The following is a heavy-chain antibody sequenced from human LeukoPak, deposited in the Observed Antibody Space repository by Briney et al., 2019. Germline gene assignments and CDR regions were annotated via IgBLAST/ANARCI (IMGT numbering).Heavy chain of an antibody. CDR2: ISYDGSNK. V-gene: IGHV3-30*04. D-gene: IGHD5-24*01. CDR3: ARASGDGYNYGYDY. Sequence: PGRSLRLSCAASGFTFSSYAMHWVRQAPGKGLEWVAVISYDGSNKYYADSVKGRFTISRDNSKNTLYLQMNSLRAEDTAVYYCARASGDGYNYGYDYWGQGTLVTVSS. CDR1: GFTFSSYA. J-gene: IGHJ4*02.